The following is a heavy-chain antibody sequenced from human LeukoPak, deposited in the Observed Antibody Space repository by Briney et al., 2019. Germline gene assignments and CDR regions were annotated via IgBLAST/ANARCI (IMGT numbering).Heavy chain of an antibody. CDR2: IYTSGTT. J-gene: IGHJ2*01. Sequence: SETLSLTCTVSGGSISSYFWTWVRQPAGKGLEWIGRIYTSGTTNYNPSLKSRVTISVDTSKNQFSLKLSSVTAADTAVYYCARHKAAAGTSWYFDLWGRGTLVTVSS. CDR3: ARHKAAAGTSWYFDL. CDR1: GGSISSYF. V-gene: IGHV4-4*07. D-gene: IGHD6-13*01.